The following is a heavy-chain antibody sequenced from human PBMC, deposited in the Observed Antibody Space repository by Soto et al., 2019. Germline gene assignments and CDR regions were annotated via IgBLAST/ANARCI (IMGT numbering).Heavy chain of an antibody. CDR1: GFTVSSNY. V-gene: IGHV3-53*01. CDR3: ARVGYAVTNGGDFDI. CDR2: IYSGGST. J-gene: IGHJ3*02. D-gene: IGHD4-17*01. Sequence: GGSLRLSCAASGFTVSSNYMSWVRQAPGKGLEWVSVIYSGGSTYYADSVKGRFTISRDNSKNTLYLQMNSLRAEDTAVYYCARVGYAVTNGGDFDIWGQGTMVTVSS.